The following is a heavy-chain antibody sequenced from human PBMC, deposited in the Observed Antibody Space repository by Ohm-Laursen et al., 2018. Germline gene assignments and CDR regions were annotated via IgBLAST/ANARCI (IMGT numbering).Heavy chain of an antibody. Sequence: GASVKVSCNASGYTFTSYGISWVRQAPGQGLEWMGGIIPIFGTANYAQKFQGRVTITADKSTSTAYMELSSLRSEDTAVYYCARANILTGYEADAFDIWGQGTMVTVSS. V-gene: IGHV1-69*06. D-gene: IGHD3-9*01. CDR1: GYTFTSYG. CDR2: IIPIFGTA. CDR3: ARANILTGYEADAFDI. J-gene: IGHJ3*02.